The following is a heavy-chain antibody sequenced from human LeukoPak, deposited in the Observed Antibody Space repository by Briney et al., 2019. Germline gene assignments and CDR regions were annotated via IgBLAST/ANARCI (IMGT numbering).Heavy chain of an antibody. Sequence: PGRSLRLSCAASGFTFSSYAMHWVRQAPGKGLEWVAVISYDGSNKYYADSVKGRFTISRDNSKNTLYLQINSLRAEDTAVYYCARSDYGDYTGDYWGQGTLVTVSS. J-gene: IGHJ4*02. CDR1: GFTFSSYA. V-gene: IGHV3-30-3*01. D-gene: IGHD4-17*01. CDR2: ISYDGSNK. CDR3: ARSDYGDYTGDY.